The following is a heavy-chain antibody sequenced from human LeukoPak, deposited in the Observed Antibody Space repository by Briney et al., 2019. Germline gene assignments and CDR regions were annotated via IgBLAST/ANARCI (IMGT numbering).Heavy chain of an antibody. D-gene: IGHD3-10*01. V-gene: IGHV3-23*01. Sequence: GGSLRLSCAASGFTFSGYWMHWVRQAPGKGLVWVSAISGSGGSTYYADSVKGRFTISRDNSKNTLYLQMNSLRAEDTAVYYCAKDYYGSGSRNAFDIWGQGTMVTVSS. CDR1: GFTFSGYW. CDR2: ISGSGGST. J-gene: IGHJ3*02. CDR3: AKDYYGSGSRNAFDI.